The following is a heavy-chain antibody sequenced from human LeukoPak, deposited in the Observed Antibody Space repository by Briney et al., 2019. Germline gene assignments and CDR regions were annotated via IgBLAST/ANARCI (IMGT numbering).Heavy chain of an antibody. D-gene: IGHD3-22*01. CDR2: INPNNGGT. J-gene: IGHJ4*02. V-gene: IGHV1-2*02. Sequence: ASVKVSCKASGYTFTGYYMQWVRQTPGQGLEWMGWINPNNGGTNYAQKFQGRVTMTRDTSISTAYMELSRLRSDDTAVYYCARASLGYDSSGYYYLIDYWGQGTLVTVSS. CDR1: GYTFTGYY. CDR3: ARASLGYDSSGYYYLIDY.